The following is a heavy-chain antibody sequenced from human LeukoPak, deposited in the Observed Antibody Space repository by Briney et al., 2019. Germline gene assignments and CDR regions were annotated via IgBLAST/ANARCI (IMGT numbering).Heavy chain of an antibody. CDR2: IKQDGSEK. D-gene: IGHD3-10*01. V-gene: IGHV3-7*01. CDR3: ARGDVLLWFGELLSPIGFGY. Sequence: PGGSLRLSCAASGFTFSSYWMSWVRQAPGKGLEWVANIKQDGSEKYYVDSVKGRFTISRDNAKNSLYLQMNSLRAEDTAVYYCARGDVLLWFGELLSPIGFGYWGQGTLVTVSS. J-gene: IGHJ4*02. CDR1: GFTFSSYW.